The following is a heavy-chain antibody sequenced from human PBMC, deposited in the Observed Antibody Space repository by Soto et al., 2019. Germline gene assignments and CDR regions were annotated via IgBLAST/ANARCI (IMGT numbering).Heavy chain of an antibody. Sequence: GGSLRLSCAASGFTFSDHYMDWVRQAPGKGLEWVGRTQNKANSYTTKYAASVKGRFTISRDDSENSLFLQMNSLKTEDTAVYYCVRLTIGYXGXYXXDYWGQGTLVTVXS. CDR2: TQNKANSYTT. V-gene: IGHV3-72*01. D-gene: IGHD5-12*01. CDR1: GFTFSDHY. CDR3: VRLTIGYXGXYXXDY. J-gene: IGHJ4*02.